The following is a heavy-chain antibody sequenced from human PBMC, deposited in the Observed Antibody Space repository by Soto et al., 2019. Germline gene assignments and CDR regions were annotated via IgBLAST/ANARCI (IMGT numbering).Heavy chain of an antibody. CDR3: ARLAGSYFDY. Sequence: QLQLQESGPGLVKPSETLSLTCTVSGGSISSSSYYWGWIRQPPGKGLEWIGGIYYSGSTYYNPSLKSRVTISVDTSKNQFSLKLSSVTAADTAVYYCARLAGSYFDYWGQGTLVTVSS. CDR1: GGSISSSSYY. J-gene: IGHJ4*02. V-gene: IGHV4-39*01. CDR2: IYYSGST.